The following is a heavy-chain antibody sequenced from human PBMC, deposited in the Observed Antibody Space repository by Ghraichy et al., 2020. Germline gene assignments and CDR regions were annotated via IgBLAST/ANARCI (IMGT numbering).Heavy chain of an antibody. CDR1: GYTLTELS. D-gene: IGHD6-19*01. CDR2: FDPEDGET. CDR3: ATFRGWYGHSAFDI. Sequence: ASVKVSCKVSGYTLTELSMHWVRQAPGKGLEWMGGFDPEDGETIYAQKFQGRVTMTEDTSTDTAYMELSSLRSEDTAVYYCATFRGWYGHSAFDIWGQGTMVTVSS. V-gene: IGHV1-24*01. J-gene: IGHJ3*02.